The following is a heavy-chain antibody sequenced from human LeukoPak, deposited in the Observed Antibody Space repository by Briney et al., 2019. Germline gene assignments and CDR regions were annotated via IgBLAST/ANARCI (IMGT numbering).Heavy chain of an antibody. Sequence: PSETLSLTCSVSGGSINSHYWTWIRQPPGKGLEWIGYIYFSGHTSYNPSLKSRVSISIATSKNQFSLNLSSVTAADTAVYFCARVFYTSSAHWFDPWGQGTLVTVSS. CDR3: ARVFYTSSAHWFDP. J-gene: IGHJ5*02. V-gene: IGHV4-59*11. CDR2: IYFSGHT. CDR1: GGSINSHY. D-gene: IGHD6-6*01.